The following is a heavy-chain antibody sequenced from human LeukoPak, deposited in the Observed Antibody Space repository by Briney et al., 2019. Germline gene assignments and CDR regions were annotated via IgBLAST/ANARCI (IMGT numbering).Heavy chain of an antibody. CDR1: GGSINNYY. J-gene: IGHJ3*02. V-gene: IGHV4-4*07. CDR2: IYTRGST. D-gene: IGHD2-15*01. Sequence: KPSETLSLTCTVSGGSINNYYWSWIRQPAGKGLEGIGRIYTRGSTNYNPSLKSRVTMSVDTSKNQFSLKLSSVTAADTAVYYCARGRYCSADICSGGDAFDIWGQGTMVSVSS. CDR3: ARGRYCSADICSGGDAFDI.